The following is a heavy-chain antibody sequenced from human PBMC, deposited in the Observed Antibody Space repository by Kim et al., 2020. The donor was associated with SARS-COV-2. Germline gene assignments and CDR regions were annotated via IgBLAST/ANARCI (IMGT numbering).Heavy chain of an antibody. Sequence: GGSLRLSCAASGFTFSSYEMNWVRQAPGKGLEWVSYISSSGSTIYYADSVKGRFTISRDNAKNSLYLQMNSLRAEDTAVYYCAREGLTTSRKPVYYYGMDVWGQGTTVTVSS. V-gene: IGHV3-48*03. CDR3: AREGLTTSRKPVYYYGMDV. J-gene: IGHJ6*02. D-gene: IGHD4-4*01. CDR2: ISSSGSTI. CDR1: GFTFSSYE.